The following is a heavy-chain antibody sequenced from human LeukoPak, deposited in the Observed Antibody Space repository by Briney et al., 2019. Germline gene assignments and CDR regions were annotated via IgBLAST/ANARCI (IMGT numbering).Heavy chain of an antibody. CDR3: ARTGRRIVVVITGWFDP. CDR2: INPNSGGT. V-gene: IGHV1-2*02. CDR1: RYTFTGYY. D-gene: IGHD3-22*01. J-gene: IGHJ5*02. Sequence: ASVKVSCTASRYTFTGYYMHWVRQAPGQGLEWMGWINPNSGGTNYAQKFQGRVTMTRDTSISTAYMELSRLRSDDTAVYYCARTGRRIVVVITGWFDPWGQGTLVTVSS.